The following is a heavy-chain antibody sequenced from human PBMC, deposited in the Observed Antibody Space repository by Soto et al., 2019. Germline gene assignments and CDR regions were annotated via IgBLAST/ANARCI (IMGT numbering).Heavy chain of an antibody. CDR2: INAGDGST. J-gene: IGHJ4*02. CDR3: ARDHHSSRPYYLDY. Sequence: VASVKFSCKASGYTFTAYSMHWVRQAPGQSLEWMGWINAGDGSTKYSPKFQARVTITRDTSASTVYLELTSLTSEDRAVYFCARDHHSSRPYYLDYWGPGTQVTVSS. V-gene: IGHV1-3*01. CDR1: GYTFTAYS. D-gene: IGHD6-19*01.